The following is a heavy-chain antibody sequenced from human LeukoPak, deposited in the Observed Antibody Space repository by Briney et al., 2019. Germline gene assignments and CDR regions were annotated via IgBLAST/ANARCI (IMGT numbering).Heavy chain of an antibody. CDR2: IQPDGNGK. J-gene: IGHJ4*02. V-gene: IGHV3-7*03. CDR1: GGSIRSSYYY. Sequence: ETLSLTCTVSGGSIRSSYYYWGWIRQPPGKGLEWVANIQPDGNGKKYVDSVKGRFTISRDNAKNSLYLQMNSLRAEDTAVYYCAKDGRTWVYWGQGTLVTVSS. D-gene: IGHD7-27*01. CDR3: AKDGRTWVY.